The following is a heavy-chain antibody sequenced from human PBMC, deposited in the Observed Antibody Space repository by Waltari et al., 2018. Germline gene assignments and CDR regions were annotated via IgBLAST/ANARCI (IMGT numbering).Heavy chain of an antibody. D-gene: IGHD6-19*01. V-gene: IGHV4-4*07. CDR3: SGETRGPYYSSGWYPGS. CDR1: GGSLSPYY. Sequence: QVQLQESGPGLVKPSEILSLTCTVSGGSLSPYYWSWIRQPAGKGLEWSGRIYSSGSTNFNTSPKRRLTRSVDTSTNQVSLILTSVSAADTSVYYCSGETRGPYYSSGWYPGSWGQGTLVTVSS. J-gene: IGHJ5*02. CDR2: IYSSGST.